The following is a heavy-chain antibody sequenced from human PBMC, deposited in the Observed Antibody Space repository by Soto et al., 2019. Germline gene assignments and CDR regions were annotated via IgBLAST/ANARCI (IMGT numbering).Heavy chain of an antibody. Sequence: GGSLRLSCAASGFTFSSYDMHWVRQATGKGLEWVSAIGTAGDTYYPGSVKGRFTISRENAKNSLYLQMNSLRAEDTAVYYCAREFRTYYYDTSGYYSTKTFDYWGQGTLVTVSS. J-gene: IGHJ4*02. CDR1: GFTFSSYD. CDR3: AREFRTYYYDTSGYYSTKTFDY. D-gene: IGHD3-22*01. V-gene: IGHV3-13*01. CDR2: IGTAGDT.